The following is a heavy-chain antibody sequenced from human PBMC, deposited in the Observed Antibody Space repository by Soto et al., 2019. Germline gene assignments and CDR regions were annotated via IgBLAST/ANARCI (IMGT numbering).Heavy chain of an antibody. CDR3: AKESVRRTFDFDY. V-gene: IGHV3-23*01. D-gene: IGHD4-17*01. CDR1: GFTFSYYW. J-gene: IGHJ4*02. Sequence: GGSLRLSCAASGFTFSYYWMHWVRQAPGTGLEWVSGIDGSGYGTYYADSVKGRFTISRDNSKNTLYLQMNSLRVEDTATYYCAKESVRRTFDFDYWGQGALVTVSS. CDR2: IDGSGYGT.